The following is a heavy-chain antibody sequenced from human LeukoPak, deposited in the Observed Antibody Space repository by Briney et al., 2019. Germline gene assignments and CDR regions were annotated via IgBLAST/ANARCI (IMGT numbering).Heavy chain of an antibody. V-gene: IGHV4-59*08. Sequence: SETLSLTCTVSGDSLINFYWSWIRQPPGKGLEWIGYIYYSGTTNYNPSLKSRVTMSVDTSKGQFSLKLRSVTAADTAVYYCARLKFDVLTGYYEALDYWGQGTLVTVSS. J-gene: IGHJ4*02. D-gene: IGHD3-9*01. CDR2: IYYSGTT. CDR1: GDSLINFY. CDR3: ARLKFDVLTGYYEALDY.